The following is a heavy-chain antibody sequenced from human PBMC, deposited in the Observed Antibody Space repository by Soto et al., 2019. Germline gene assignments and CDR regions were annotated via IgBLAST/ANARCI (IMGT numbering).Heavy chain of an antibody. CDR2: IYYSGST. D-gene: IGHD4-17*01. Sequence: PSEALSLTCTVSGASISSGDYYWSWIRQPPGKGLEWIGYIYYSGSTYYNPSLKSRVTISVDTSKNQFSLKLSSVTAADTAVYYCARGSEHDYGGSHEPYYYYGMDVWGQGTTVT. CDR1: GASISSGDYY. J-gene: IGHJ6*02. V-gene: IGHV4-30-4*01. CDR3: ARGSEHDYGGSHEPYYYYGMDV.